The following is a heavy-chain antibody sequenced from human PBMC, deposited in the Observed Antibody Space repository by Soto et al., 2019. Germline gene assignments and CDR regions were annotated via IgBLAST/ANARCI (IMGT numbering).Heavy chain of an antibody. V-gene: IGHV3-53*02. CDR1: GFSVSGDT. CDR3: ARHAWLEN. D-gene: IGHD3-9*01. J-gene: IGHJ4*02. CDR2: IYSGGNT. Sequence: EVQLVETGGGLIYPGGSLRLSCAASGFSVSGDTMNWVRQAPGKGLEWISAIYSGGNTNDAGSVKGRFIISRDTSKNTLYLQMNSLRVEDTAVYYCARHAWLENWGQGTLVTVSS.